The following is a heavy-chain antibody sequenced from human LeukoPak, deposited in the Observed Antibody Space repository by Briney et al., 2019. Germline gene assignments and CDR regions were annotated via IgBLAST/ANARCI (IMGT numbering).Heavy chain of an antibody. D-gene: IGHD3-10*01. CDR3: ARHAELLWFGELFPVSSYFDY. J-gene: IGHJ4*02. CDR1: GGSISSYY. CDR2: IYYSGST. V-gene: IGHV4-59*08. Sequence: PSETLSLTCTVSGGSISSYYWSWIRQPPGQGLEWIGYIYYSGSTSYNPSLKSRVTISVNTSKNQFSLNLSSVTAADTAVYYCARHAELLWFGELFPVSSYFDYWGQGTLVTVSS.